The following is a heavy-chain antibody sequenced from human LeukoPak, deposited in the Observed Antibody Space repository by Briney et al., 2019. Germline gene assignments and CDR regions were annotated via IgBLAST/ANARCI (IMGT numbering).Heavy chain of an antibody. D-gene: IGHD3-10*01. Sequence: GASVKVSCKASGYTFTGYYMHWVRQAPGQGLEWMGWINPNSGGTNYAQKFQGRVTMTTDTSTTTAYMELRSLKSDDTAVYYCARVAIINYGVYYYYYMDVWGKGTTVTVSS. CDR3: ARVAIINYGVYYYYYMDV. J-gene: IGHJ6*03. CDR1: GYTFTGYY. V-gene: IGHV1-2*02. CDR2: INPNSGGT.